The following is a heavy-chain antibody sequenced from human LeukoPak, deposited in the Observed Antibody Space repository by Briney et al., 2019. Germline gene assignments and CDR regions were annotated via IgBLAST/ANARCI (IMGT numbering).Heavy chain of an antibody. J-gene: IGHJ4*02. Sequence: PSETLSLTCAVYGGSFSGYYWSWIRQPPEKGLEWIGEINHSGSTNYNPSLKSRVTISVDTSKNQFSLKLSSVTAADTAVYYCARGLGRQQLVRWGQGTLVTVSS. D-gene: IGHD6-13*01. CDR3: ARGLGRQQLVR. CDR2: INHSGST. CDR1: GGSFSGYY. V-gene: IGHV4-34*01.